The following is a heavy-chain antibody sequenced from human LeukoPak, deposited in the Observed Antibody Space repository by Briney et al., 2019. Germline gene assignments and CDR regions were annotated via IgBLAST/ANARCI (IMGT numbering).Heavy chain of an antibody. CDR1: GYTFTSYD. CDR2: MNPNSGNT. J-gene: IGHJ4*02. CDR3: ARVARNDSSSPPFIGDY. Sequence: ASVKVSCKASGYTFTSYDINWVRQATGQGLEWMGWMNPNSGNTGYAQKFQGRVTMTSNTSISTAYMELSSLRSDDTAVYYCARVARNDSSSPPFIGDYWGQGTLVTVSS. D-gene: IGHD6-13*01. V-gene: IGHV1-8*01.